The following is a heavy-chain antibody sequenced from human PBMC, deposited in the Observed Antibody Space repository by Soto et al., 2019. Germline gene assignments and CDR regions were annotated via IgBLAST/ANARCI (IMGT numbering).Heavy chain of an antibody. CDR1: GITFCYFC. J-gene: IGHJ4*02. Sequence: PGGSLRLSCEASGITFCYFCMDWVRQAPGKGLEWVAVISYDGSNKYYADSVKGRFTISRDNSKNTLYLQMNSLRAEDTAVYYCARDQYYYDSSGPDYWGQGTLVTVSS. V-gene: IGHV3-30-3*01. CDR3: ARDQYYYDSSGPDY. D-gene: IGHD3-22*01. CDR2: ISYDGSNK.